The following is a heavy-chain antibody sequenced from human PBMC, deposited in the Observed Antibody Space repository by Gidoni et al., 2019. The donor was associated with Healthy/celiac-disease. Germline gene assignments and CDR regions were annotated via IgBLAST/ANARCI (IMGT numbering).Heavy chain of an antibody. CDR1: GGSFRGYY. J-gene: IGHJ4*02. D-gene: IGHD2-15*01. V-gene: IGHV4-34*01. Sequence: QVQLQQWGAGLLKPSETLSLTCAVYGGSFRGYYWNWLRQPPGKGLEWIGEINHSGSTNYKPSLKSRVTISVDTSKNQFSLKLSSVTAADTAVYYCARGGGYCSGGSCYSGLPRFVGFDYWGQGTLVTVSS. CDR3: ARGGGYCSGGSCYSGLPRFVGFDY. CDR2: INHSGST.